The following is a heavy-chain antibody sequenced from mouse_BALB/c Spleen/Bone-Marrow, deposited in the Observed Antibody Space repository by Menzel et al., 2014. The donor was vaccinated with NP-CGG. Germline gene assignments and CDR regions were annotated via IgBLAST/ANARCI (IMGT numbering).Heavy chain of an antibody. CDR3: ARYWSGFAY. Sequence: EVQLVESGPELVKPGASVKMSCKASGYTFTSYVMHWVKQKPGQGLEWIGYINPYNDGTKYNEKFKGKATLTVDTSSSIAYVDLSSLTSEDSAVYYCARYWSGFAYWGQGTLVTVSA. V-gene: IGHV1-14*01. J-gene: IGHJ3*01. CDR1: GYTFTSYV. CDR2: INPYNDGT. D-gene: IGHD4-1*01.